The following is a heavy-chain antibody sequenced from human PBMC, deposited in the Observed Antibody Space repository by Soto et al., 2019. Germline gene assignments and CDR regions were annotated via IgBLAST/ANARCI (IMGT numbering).Heavy chain of an antibody. J-gene: IGHJ6*02. CDR3: ARGFWSGYYVGSYYYYGMDV. CDR2: MNPNSGNT. CDR1: GYTFTSYD. Sequence: ASLKVSCKASGYTFTSYDINWVRQATGQGLEWMGWMNPNSGNTGYAQKFQGRVTMTRNTSISTAYMELSSLRSEDTAVYYCARGFWSGYYVGSYYYYGMDVWGQGTTVTVSS. D-gene: IGHD3-3*01. V-gene: IGHV1-8*01.